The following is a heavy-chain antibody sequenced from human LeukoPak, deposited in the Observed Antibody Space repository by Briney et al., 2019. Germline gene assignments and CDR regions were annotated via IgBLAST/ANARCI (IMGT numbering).Heavy chain of an antibody. J-gene: IGHJ4*02. CDR2: INHSGGT. CDR3: ASSGSYI. V-gene: IGHV4-34*01. D-gene: IGHD3-10*01. Sequence: SETLSLTCAVYGGSFSGYYWSWIRQPPGKGLEWIGEINHSGGTNYNPSLKSRVTISVDTSKNQFSLKLSSVTAADTAVYYCASSGSYIWGQGTLVTVSS. CDR1: GGSFSGYY.